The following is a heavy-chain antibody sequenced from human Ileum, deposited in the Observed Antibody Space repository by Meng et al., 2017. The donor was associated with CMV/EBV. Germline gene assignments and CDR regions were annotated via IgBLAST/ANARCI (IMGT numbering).Heavy chain of an antibody. V-gene: IGHV4-39*07. J-gene: IGHJ4*02. CDR2: VSYSGIT. CDR3: ARVTLEGDSYYHIDF. D-gene: IGHD3-10*01. Sequence: PRSRAGLVELWGPLCFTSTALRGSITSRRYYLAWIRQPPGKGLELIGSVSYSGITYYNPSLKSRVTLSLDTSKNLFSLNLNFMTAADTAVFYCARVTLEGDSYYHIDFWGQGTLVTVSS. CDR1: RGSITSRRYY.